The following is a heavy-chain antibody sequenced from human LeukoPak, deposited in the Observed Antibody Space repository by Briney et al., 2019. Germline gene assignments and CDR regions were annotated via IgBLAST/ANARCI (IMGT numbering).Heavy chain of an antibody. CDR2: ISSSSSYI. J-gene: IGHJ3*02. V-gene: IGHV3-21*01. CDR1: GFTFSSYS. Sequence: GGSLRLSCAASGFTFSSYSMNWVRQAPGKGLEWVSSISSSSSYIYYADSVKGRFTISRDNAKHSLYLQMNSLRAEDTAVYYCARDPYAHDAFDIWGQGTMVTVSS. CDR3: ARDPYAHDAFDI.